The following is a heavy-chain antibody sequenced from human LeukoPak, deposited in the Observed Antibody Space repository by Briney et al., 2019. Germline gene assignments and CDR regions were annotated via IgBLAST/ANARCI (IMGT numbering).Heavy chain of an antibody. CDR3: ARDRSGYSGYEN. D-gene: IGHD5-12*01. Sequence: SETLSLTCTVSGGSISSSSYYWGWIRQPPGKGLEWIGSIYYSGSTNYNPSLKSRVTISVDTSKNQFSLKLSSVTAADTAVYYCARDRSGYSGYENWGQGTLVTVSS. CDR2: IYYSGST. CDR1: GGSISSSSYY. V-gene: IGHV4-39*07. J-gene: IGHJ4*02.